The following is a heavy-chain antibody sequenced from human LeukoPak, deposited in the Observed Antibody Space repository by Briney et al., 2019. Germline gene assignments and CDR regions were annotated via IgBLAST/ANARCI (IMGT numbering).Heavy chain of an antibody. D-gene: IGHD4/OR15-4a*01. CDR2: FWIDGTT. V-gene: IGHV3-66*02. J-gene: IGHJ4*02. CDR3: ATKYGEN. Sequence: PGGSLRLSCVAPGFTVSDTYMSWVRQAPGKGLECVSVFWIDGTTHHADSVKGRFTISRDSSKNTLYLQMNSLRPEDTAVYYCATKYGENWGQGTLVTVSS. CDR1: GFTVSDTY.